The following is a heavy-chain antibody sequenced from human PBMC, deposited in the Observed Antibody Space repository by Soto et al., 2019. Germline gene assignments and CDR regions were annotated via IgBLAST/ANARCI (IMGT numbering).Heavy chain of an antibody. CDR1: GGTFSSYA. V-gene: IGHV1-69*13. D-gene: IGHD5-18*01. Sequence: GASVKVSCKASGGTFSSYAISWVRQAPGQGLEWMGGIIPIFGTANYAQKFQGRVTITADESTSTAYMELSSLRSEDTAVYYCASPAVSYSVDTGPRDYLRCDYWGQGTLVTVSS. CDR3: ASPAVSYSVDTGPRDYLRCDY. J-gene: IGHJ4*02. CDR2: IIPIFGTA.